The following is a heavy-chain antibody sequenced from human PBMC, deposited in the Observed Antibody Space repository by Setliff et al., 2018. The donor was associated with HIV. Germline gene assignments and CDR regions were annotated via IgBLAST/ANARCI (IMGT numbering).Heavy chain of an antibody. CDR1: GGTFSSYA. Sequence: SVKVSCKASGGTFSSYAISWVRQAPGQGLEWMGGIIPISGTVNYAQKFWGRVTITTHESTSTAYTELSSLRSEDTAVYYCARGPWFYDSSGYSPFQHWGQGTLVTVSS. J-gene: IGHJ1*01. CDR3: ARGPWFYDSSGYSPFQH. D-gene: IGHD3-22*01. V-gene: IGHV1-69*05. CDR2: IIPISGTV.